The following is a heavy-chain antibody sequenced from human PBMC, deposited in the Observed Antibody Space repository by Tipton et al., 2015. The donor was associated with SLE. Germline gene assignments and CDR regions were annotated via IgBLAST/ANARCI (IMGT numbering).Heavy chain of an antibody. CDR2: IYTSGST. D-gene: IGHD6-25*01. Sequence: LRLSCTVSGGSISSYYWSWIRQPPGKGLEWIGRIYTSGSTNYNPSLKSRATISVDTSKNQFSLKLSSVTAADTAVYYCARKEAAAGYWYFDLWGRGTLVTVSS. CDR3: ARKEAAAGYWYFDL. V-gene: IGHV4-4*08. J-gene: IGHJ2*01. CDR1: GGSISSYY.